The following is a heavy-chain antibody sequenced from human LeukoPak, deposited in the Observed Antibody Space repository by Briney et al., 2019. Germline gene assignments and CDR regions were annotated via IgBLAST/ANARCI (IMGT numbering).Heavy chain of an antibody. CDR1: GYSISSGYY. Sequence: SETLSLTCTVSGYSISSGYYWGWIRQPPGKGLEWIGSIYHSGSTHYNPSLKSRVTISVDTSKNQFSLKLSSVTAADTAVYYWAGGGGYMVPSYWGQGTLVTVSS. V-gene: IGHV4-38-2*02. CDR2: IYHSGST. D-gene: IGHD3-16*01. CDR3: AGGGGYMVPSY. J-gene: IGHJ4*02.